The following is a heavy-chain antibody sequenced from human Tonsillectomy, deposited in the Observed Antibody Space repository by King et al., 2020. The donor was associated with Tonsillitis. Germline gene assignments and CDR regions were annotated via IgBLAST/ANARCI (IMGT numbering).Heavy chain of an antibody. CDR3: ARRGGLIVVGNWNFDL. V-gene: IGHV4-39*07. D-gene: IGHD2-21*01. CDR1: GGSISSSSYY. J-gene: IGHJ2*01. CDR2: IYYSGST. Sequence: QLQESGPGLVKPSETLSLTCTVSGGSISSSSYYWGWIRQPPGKGLEWIGSIYYSGSTYYNPSLKSRVTISVDTSKNQFSLKLSSVTAADTAVYYCARRGGLIVVGNWNFDLWGRGTLVTVSS.